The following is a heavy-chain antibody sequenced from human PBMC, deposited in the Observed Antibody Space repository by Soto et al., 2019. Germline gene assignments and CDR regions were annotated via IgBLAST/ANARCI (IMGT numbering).Heavy chain of an antibody. CDR1: GGSFSGYY. CDR3: ARYRPSYYYDSSGGLDY. J-gene: IGHJ4*02. D-gene: IGHD3-22*01. V-gene: IGHV4-34*01. CDR2: INHSGST. Sequence: PWETLSLTCAVYGGSFSGYYWSWIRQPPGKGLEWIGEINHSGSTNYNPSLKSRVTISVDTSKNQFSLKLSSVTAADTAVYYCARYRPSYYYDSSGGLDYWGQGTLVTV.